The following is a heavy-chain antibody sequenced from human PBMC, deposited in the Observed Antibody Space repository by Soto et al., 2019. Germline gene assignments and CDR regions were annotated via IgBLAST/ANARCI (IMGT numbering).Heavy chain of an antibody. V-gene: IGHV3-48*03. CDR1: GFTSSSYE. CDR3: ARVIVGASYGMDV. J-gene: IGHJ6*02. Sequence: GGSLRLSCAASGFTSSSYEMNWVRQAPGKGLEWVSYISSSGSTIYYADSVKGRFTISRDNAKNSLYLQMNSLRAEDTAVYYCARVIVGASYGMDVWGQGTTVTVSS. D-gene: IGHD1-26*01. CDR2: ISSSGSTI.